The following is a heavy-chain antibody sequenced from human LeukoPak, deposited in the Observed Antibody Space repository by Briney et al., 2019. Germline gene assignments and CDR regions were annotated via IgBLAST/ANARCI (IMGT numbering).Heavy chain of an antibody. CDR3: ARQRGDYYDSSGYFDY. D-gene: IGHD3-22*01. J-gene: IGHJ4*02. CDR2: INHSGST. CDR1: GGSFSGYY. Sequence: SETLSLTCAVYGGSFSGYYWSWIRQPPGKGLEWIGEINHSGSTNYNPSLKSRVTISVDTSKNQFSLKLSSVTAADTAVYYCARQRGDYYDSSGYFDYWGQGTLVTVSS. V-gene: IGHV4-34*01.